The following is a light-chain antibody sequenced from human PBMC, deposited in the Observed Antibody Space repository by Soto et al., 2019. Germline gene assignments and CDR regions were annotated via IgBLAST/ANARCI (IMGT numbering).Light chain of an antibody. CDR3: QHSYSTPLT. CDR2: AAS. Sequence: DIQMTQSPSSLSASVGDRVTITCRASQSISSYLNWYQQKPGKAPKLLIYAASSLQSGVPSRFSGSGSGTDFTLTISSLQPEEFATYYCQHSYSTPLTVGGGTKVESK. V-gene: IGKV1-39*01. CDR1: QSISSY. J-gene: IGKJ4*01.